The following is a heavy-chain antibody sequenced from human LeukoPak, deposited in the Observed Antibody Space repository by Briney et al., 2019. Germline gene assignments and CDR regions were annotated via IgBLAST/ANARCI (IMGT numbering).Heavy chain of an antibody. CDR1: GGSVSSGSYY. V-gene: IGHV4-61*01. CDR2: MYYSGSS. CDR3: ARFFEY. Sequence: PSETLSLTCTVSGGSVSSGSYYWSCIPQPPGKGLEWIVYMYYSGSSNYNPSLKSRVTISVHTSKNQFSLKLSSVTAADTAVYYCARFFEYWGQGILVTVSS. J-gene: IGHJ4*02.